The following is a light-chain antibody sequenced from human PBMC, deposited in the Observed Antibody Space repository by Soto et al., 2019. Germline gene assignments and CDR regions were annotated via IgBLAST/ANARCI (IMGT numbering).Light chain of an antibody. CDR2: GAS. V-gene: IGKV3-15*01. CDR1: QSVNSN. J-gene: IGKJ1*01. CDR3: HHYKNFWT. Sequence: EIVMTQSPATLSVSPGERATLSCRASQSVNSNLAWYQQKPGQAPRLVIYGASTRATGIPARFSGSGSGTEFTLTISSLQSEDFAVYYCHHYKNFWTFGQGTKVEIK.